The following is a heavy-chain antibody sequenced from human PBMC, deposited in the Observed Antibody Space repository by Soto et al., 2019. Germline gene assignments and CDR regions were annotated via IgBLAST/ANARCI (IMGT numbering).Heavy chain of an antibody. Sequence: GGSLRLSCAASGFTFANAWMSWVRQAPGKGLEWVGRIISETDGGTTNYAAPVKGRFFISRDDSKNTLFLQMNSLKTEDTAIYYCITPQEREDNFWSSYWTGFDYWGQGTLVTVSS. CDR1: GFTFANAW. V-gene: IGHV3-15*01. J-gene: IGHJ4*02. CDR2: IISETDGGTT. D-gene: IGHD3-3*01. CDR3: ITPQEREDNFWSSYWTGFDY.